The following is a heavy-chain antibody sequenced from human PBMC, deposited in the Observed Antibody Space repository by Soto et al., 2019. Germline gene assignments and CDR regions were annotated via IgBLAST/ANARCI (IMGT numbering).Heavy chain of an antibody. CDR1: GFTFSNYA. D-gene: IGHD1-1*01. Sequence: EVQLLESGGGLVQPGGSLRLSCAASGFTFSNYAMNWVRQAPGKGLEWVSVISGSGSSTAYADSVKGRFTISRDNPNNTLFLQMNGRRAEDTAIYFCAKDRKDWATGWDAFDIWGLGTMVTVSS. CDR3: AKDRKDWATGWDAFDI. V-gene: IGHV3-23*01. CDR2: ISGSGSST. J-gene: IGHJ3*02.